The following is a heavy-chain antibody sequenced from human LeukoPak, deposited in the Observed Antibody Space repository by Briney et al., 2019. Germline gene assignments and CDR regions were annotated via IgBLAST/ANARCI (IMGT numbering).Heavy chain of an antibody. D-gene: IGHD6-13*01. CDR1: GGSISSGGYY. CDR2: IYYSGST. Sequence: NPSQTLSLTFTVSGGSISSGGYYWSWIRQHPGKGLEWIGYIYYSGSTYYNPSLKSRVTISVDTSKNQFSLKLSSVTAADTAVYYCAREFPRWGIAAAAVRDWGQGTLVTVSS. CDR3: AREFPRWGIAAAAVRD. V-gene: IGHV4-31*03. J-gene: IGHJ4*02.